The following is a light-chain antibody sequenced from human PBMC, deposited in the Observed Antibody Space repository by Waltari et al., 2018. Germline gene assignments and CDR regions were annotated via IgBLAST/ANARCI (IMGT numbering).Light chain of an antibody. V-gene: IGLV2-11*01. CDR1: SSYVGVDNF. Sequence: SALTQPRSVSGCPGQSHTHSSTGTSSYVGVDNFVSCDQQNPGKAPSLMIYDVSKRPSVVPDRFSGSKSGITASLTTSGLQAGDEADYSCCSYAGSYTFVVFGGGTKLTV. CDR2: DVS. CDR3: CSYAGSYTFVV. J-gene: IGLJ2*01.